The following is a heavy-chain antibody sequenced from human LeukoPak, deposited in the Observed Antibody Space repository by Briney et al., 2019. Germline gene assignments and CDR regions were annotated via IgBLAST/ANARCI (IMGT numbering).Heavy chain of an antibody. D-gene: IGHD3-10*01. J-gene: IGHJ4*02. V-gene: IGHV1-24*01. CDR2: FDPEDGET. Sequence: ASVKVSCKVSGYTLTELSMHWVRQAPGKGLEWMGGFDPEDGETIYAQKFQGRVTMTEDTSTDTAYMELSSLRSEDTAVYYCATSPHYGSGSYLYYFDYRGQGTLVTVSS. CDR3: ATSPHYGSGSYLYYFDY. CDR1: GYTLTELS.